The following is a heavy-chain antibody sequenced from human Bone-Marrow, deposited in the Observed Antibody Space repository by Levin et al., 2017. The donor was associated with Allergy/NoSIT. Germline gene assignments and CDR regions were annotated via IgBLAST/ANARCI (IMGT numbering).Heavy chain of an antibody. V-gene: IGHV4-39*01. Sequence: SETLSLTCTVSGDSTRGGVYYWGWIRQSPGTGLEWIGSIYYRGYTQYNPSLESRVTISEDTSKKWFSLKLTSVTAADTAVYFCARRDQYKSGWGRGFDYWGQGILVTVAS. CDR1: GDSTRGGVYY. D-gene: IGHD6-19*01. J-gene: IGHJ4*02. CDR3: ARRDQYKSGWGRGFDY. CDR2: IYYRGYT.